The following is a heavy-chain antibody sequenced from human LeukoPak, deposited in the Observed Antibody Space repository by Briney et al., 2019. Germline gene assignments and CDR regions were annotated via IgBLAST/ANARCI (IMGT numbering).Heavy chain of an antibody. CDR3: ARDRVPPYYFDY. Sequence: PSETLSLTCAVSGGSISSSNWWSWVRQPPGKGLEWIGEIYHSGSTNYNPSLKSRVTISVDRSKNQFSLKLSSVTAADTAVYYCARDRVPPYYFDYWGQGTLVTVSS. D-gene: IGHD3-10*01. J-gene: IGHJ4*02. V-gene: IGHV4-4*02. CDR1: GGSISSSNW. CDR2: IYHSGST.